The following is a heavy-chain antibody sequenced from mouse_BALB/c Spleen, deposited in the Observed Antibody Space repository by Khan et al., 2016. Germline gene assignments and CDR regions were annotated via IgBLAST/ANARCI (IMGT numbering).Heavy chain of an antibody. D-gene: IGHD4-1*01. V-gene: IGHV5-17*02. CDR3: ARLTPCAMDY. J-gene: IGHJ4*01. CDR2: ISGGSSTI. Sequence: EVELVESGGGLVQPGGSRKLSCAASGFTFSVFGIHWVRQAPEKGLEWVAYISGGSSTIYYADTVKGRFTISRDNPKNTLFLQMTSLRSEDTAVYCCARLTPCAMDYWGQGTSVTVSS. CDR1: GFTFSVFG.